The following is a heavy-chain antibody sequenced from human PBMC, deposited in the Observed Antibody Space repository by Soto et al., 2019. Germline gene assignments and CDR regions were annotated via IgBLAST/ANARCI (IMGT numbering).Heavy chain of an antibody. J-gene: IGHJ6*02. CDR3: AVTTDNYYYYGMDV. V-gene: IGHV4-39*01. CDR2: IYYSGST. Sequence: PSETLSLTCTFSCGSIISSSYYWGWIRQPPGKGPEWIGSIYYSGSTYYNPSLKSRVTISVDTSKNQFSLKLSSVTAADTAVYYCAVTTDNYYYYGMDVWGQGTTVTVSS. D-gene: IGHD4-4*01. CDR1: CGSIISSSYY.